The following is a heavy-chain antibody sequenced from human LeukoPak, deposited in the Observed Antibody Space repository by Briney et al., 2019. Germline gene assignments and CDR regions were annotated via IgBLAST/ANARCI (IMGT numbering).Heavy chain of an antibody. CDR1: GFTFSDYY. CDR2: ISSSSSTI. D-gene: IGHD4-11*01. V-gene: IGHV3-11*04. Sequence: GGSLRLSCAASGFTFSDYYMSWIRQAPGKGLEWVSYISSSSSTIYYADSVKGRFTISRDNAKNSLYLQMNSLRAEDTAVYYCARPDITVPSPFDIWGQGTMVTVSS. J-gene: IGHJ3*02. CDR3: ARPDITVPSPFDI.